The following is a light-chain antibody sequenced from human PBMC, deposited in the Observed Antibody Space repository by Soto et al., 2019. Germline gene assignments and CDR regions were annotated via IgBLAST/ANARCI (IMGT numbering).Light chain of an antibody. J-gene: IGKJ1*01. Sequence: EIVLTQSPATLSLSPGERATLSCRASQGVSSYLAWYQQKPGQAPRLLIYDASNRATGIPARFSGSGPGTDFTLTISSLEPEDFAVYYCQQYGSSPWTFGQGTKVEI. V-gene: IGKV3D-11*01. CDR3: QQYGSSPWT. CDR1: QGVSSY. CDR2: DAS.